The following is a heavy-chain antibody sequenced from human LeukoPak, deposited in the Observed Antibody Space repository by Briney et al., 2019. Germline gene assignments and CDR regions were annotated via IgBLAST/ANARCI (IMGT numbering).Heavy chain of an antibody. J-gene: IGHJ4*02. CDR3: VKDLRTDFMGVLSRYLSY. D-gene: IGHD2/OR15-2a*01. V-gene: IGHV3-23*01. CDR2: ISSSGNNA. Sequence: GGSLRLSCAVSGFTFRDAAMTWVRQAPGKGLEWVSLISSSGNNAYYADSVKGRFTISRDNSKNTLSLPMSSLRADDTAVYLCVKDLRTDFMGVLSRYLSYWGQGTLVTVSS. CDR1: GFTFRDAA.